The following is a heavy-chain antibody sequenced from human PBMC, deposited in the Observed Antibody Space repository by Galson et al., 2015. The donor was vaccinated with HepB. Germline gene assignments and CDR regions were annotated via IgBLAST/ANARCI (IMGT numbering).Heavy chain of an antibody. CDR3: AKRGHYPHCCFES. Sequence: SGAEVKKPGESLQISCKGSGYSFTSYWIGWVRQMPGKGLEWMGIIYPGDSDTRYSPSFQGQVTISADKSISTAYLQWSSLRAEDTAIYYCAKRGHYPHCCFESWGQGTLVTVSS. J-gene: IGHJ4*02. D-gene: IGHD2-21*02. CDR1: GYSFTSYW. CDR2: IYPGDSDT. V-gene: IGHV5-51*01.